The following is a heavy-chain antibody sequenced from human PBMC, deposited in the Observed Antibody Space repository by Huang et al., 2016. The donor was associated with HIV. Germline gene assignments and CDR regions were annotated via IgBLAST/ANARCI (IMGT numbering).Heavy chain of an antibody. CDR3: ARGSRQGKYYYGSGTAY. Sequence: EVQLVESGGGLVQPGGSLRLSCAASGFTFSSYWMHWVRQVPGKGMVWGSHSKSDGSSTSYADSVKGRFTISRDNAKNTLYLQMNSLRAEDTAVYYCARGSRQGKYYYGSGTAYWGQGTLVTVSS. CDR1: GFTFSSYW. CDR2: SKSDGSST. V-gene: IGHV3-74*01. D-gene: IGHD3-10*01. J-gene: IGHJ4*02.